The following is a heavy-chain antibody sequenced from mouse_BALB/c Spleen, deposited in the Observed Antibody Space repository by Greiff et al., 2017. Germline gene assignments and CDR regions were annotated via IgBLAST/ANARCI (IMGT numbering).Heavy chain of an antibody. CDR2: ISSGGSYT. D-gene: IGHD4-1*01. CDR3: ARDGLGREFAY. CDR1: GFTFSSYA. V-gene: IGHV5-9-4*01. J-gene: IGHJ3*01. Sequence: EVKLVESGGGLVKPGGSLKLSCAASGFTFSSYAMSWVRQSPEKRLEWVAEISSGGSYTYYPDTVTGRFTISRDNAKNTLYLEMSSLRSEDTAMYYCARDGLGREFAYWGQGTLVTVSA.